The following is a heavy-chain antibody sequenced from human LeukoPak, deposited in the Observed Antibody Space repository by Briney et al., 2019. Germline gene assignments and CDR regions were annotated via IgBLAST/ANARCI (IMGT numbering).Heavy chain of an antibody. CDR3: ARDWYGYNSGWTHFDD. CDR2: IYSGGST. V-gene: IGHV3-53*01. D-gene: IGHD6-19*01. CDR1: GFTVSSNY. Sequence: GGSLRLSCVASGFTVSSNYMSWVRQAPGKGLEWVSVIYSGGSTYYADSVKGRFTISRDNSNNTLYLQMNSLRAEDTAVYYCARDWYGYNSGWTHFDDWGLGALVTVSS. J-gene: IGHJ4*02.